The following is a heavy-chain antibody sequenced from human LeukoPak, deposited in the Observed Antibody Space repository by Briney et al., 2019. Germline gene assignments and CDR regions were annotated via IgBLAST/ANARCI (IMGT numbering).Heavy chain of an antibody. D-gene: IGHD6-13*01. J-gene: IGHJ4*02. CDR3: ARSRRIAAAGTLDY. CDR1: GFTFSSYG. Sequence: GRSLRLSCAASGFTFSSYGMHWVRQAPGKGLEWVAVIWYDGSNKYYADSVKGRFTISRDNSKNTLYLQMNSLRAEDTAVYYCARSRRIAAAGTLDYWGQGTLVTVSS. V-gene: IGHV3-33*01. CDR2: IWYDGSNK.